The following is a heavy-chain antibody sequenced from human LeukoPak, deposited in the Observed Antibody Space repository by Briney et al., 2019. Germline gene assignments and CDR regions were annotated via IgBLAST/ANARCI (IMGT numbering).Heavy chain of an antibody. CDR1: GLSLSTSGVG. CDR2: IYLNDDK. V-gene: IGHV2-5*01. D-gene: IGHD2-2*02. Sequence: SVSTLVDPAQTLTLTCPVSGLSLSTSGVGAGWIRQPLGEALECLALIYLNDDKRDSPSLKSRLTITKDTSKNQLVLTMTNMGPVDTATYYCARGYCSSTSCYTFDIWGQGTMVTVSS. J-gene: IGHJ3*02. CDR3: ARGYCSSTSCYTFDI.